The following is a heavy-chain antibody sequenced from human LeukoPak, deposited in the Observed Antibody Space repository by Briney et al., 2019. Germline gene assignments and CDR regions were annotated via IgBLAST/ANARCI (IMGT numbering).Heavy chain of an antibody. Sequence: PGGSLRLSCAASGFTFSKFWMSWVRQAPGKGLEWVANIKEDGSTKHYVDSVKGRFTISRDNAKNSLSLQMNYLRVEDTAVYYCATSDDSAATYWGPGTLVTVSS. J-gene: IGHJ4*02. CDR2: IKEDGSTK. V-gene: IGHV3-7*01. CDR1: GFTFSKFW. D-gene: IGHD6-25*01. CDR3: ATSDDSAATY.